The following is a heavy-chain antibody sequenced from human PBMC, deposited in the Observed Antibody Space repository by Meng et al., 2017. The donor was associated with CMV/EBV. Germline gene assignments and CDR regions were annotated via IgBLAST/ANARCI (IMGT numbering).Heavy chain of an antibody. CDR2: IKQDGSEK. D-gene: IGHD3-9*01. J-gene: IGHJ6*02. V-gene: IGHV3-7*01. Sequence: GGSLRLSCPASGFTFSSYCVTWVRQAPGEGLEWVANIKQDGSEKYYVDSVKGRFTISRDNAKRSVYLQMNSLRADDTAVYYGARCPGNDNSTYSYFGVDVWGRGTTVTVSS. CDR3: ARCPGNDNSTYSYFGVDV. CDR1: GFTFSSYC.